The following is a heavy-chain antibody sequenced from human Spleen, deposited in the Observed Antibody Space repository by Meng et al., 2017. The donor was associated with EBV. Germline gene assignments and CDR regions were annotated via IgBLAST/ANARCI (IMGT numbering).Heavy chain of an antibody. CDR3: ARGLGFGEFAFDY. CDR1: GGLVSSCGYY. Sequence: QVDLQGVAPGLATPSRPLSLTCGVSGGLVSSCGYYWSWIRQPPGKGLEWIGYMYYSGSTYYNPSLESRVAMSLDRSKNQFSLKLSSVTAADTAVYYCARGLGFGEFAFDYWGQGILVTVSS. D-gene: IGHD3-10*01. J-gene: IGHJ4*02. V-gene: IGHV4-30-4*01. CDR2: MYYSGST.